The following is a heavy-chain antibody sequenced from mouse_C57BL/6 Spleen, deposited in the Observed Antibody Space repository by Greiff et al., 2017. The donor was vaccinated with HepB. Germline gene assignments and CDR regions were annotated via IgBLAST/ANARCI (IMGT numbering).Heavy chain of an antibody. Sequence: EVMLVESGGGLVKPGGSLKLSCAASGFTFSSYAMSWVRQTPEKRLEWVATISDGGSYTYYPDNVKGRFPISRDNAKNNLYLQMSHLKSEDTAMYYCARDGGGSSFDYWGQGTTLTVSS. CDR2: ISDGGSYT. CDR1: GFTFSSYA. CDR3: ARDGGGSSFDY. V-gene: IGHV5-4*01. D-gene: IGHD1-1*01. J-gene: IGHJ2*01.